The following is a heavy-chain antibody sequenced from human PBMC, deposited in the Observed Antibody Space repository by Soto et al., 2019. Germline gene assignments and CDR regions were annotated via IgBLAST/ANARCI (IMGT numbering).Heavy chain of an antibody. CDR1: GFTFSSYA. Sequence: GGSLRLSCAASGFTFSSYAMSWVRQAPGKGLEWVSAISGSGGSTYYADSVKGRFTISRDNSKNTLYLQMNSLRAEDTAVYYCVNYHDYIWGSYPNPIDYWGQGTLVTVSS. V-gene: IGHV3-23*01. J-gene: IGHJ4*02. D-gene: IGHD3-16*02. CDR2: ISGSGGST. CDR3: VNYHDYIWGSYPNPIDY.